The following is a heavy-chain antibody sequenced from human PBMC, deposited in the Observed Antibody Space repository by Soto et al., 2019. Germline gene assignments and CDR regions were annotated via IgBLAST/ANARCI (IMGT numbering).Heavy chain of an antibody. D-gene: IGHD6-6*01. J-gene: IGHJ6*03. CDR3: ARAGSSRFYYYYMDV. CDR1: GFTFDDYV. Sequence: EVQLVESGGGVVRPGGSLRLSCAASGFTFDDYVMSWVRQAPGKGLEWVSGINWNVGSTGYADPVKGRFTISRDNAKNSLYLQMNSLRAEDTALYHCARAGSSRFYYYYMDVWGKGTTVTVSS. V-gene: IGHV3-20*01. CDR2: INWNVGST.